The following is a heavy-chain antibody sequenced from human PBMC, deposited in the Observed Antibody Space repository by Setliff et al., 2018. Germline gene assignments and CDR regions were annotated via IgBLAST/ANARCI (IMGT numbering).Heavy chain of an antibody. J-gene: IGHJ4*02. D-gene: IGHD4-17*01. CDR3: ARDLSTTVITRSWYYCDY. Sequence: ASVKVSCKASGYTFATYGISWVRPAPGQGLEWMGWISPYNSNTNYAQNFQGRLTMTTDTSTSTAYMELRSLRSDDTAMYYCARDLSTTVITRSWYYCDYWGQGTLVTVSS. CDR2: ISPYNSNT. CDR1: GYTFATYG. V-gene: IGHV1-18*01.